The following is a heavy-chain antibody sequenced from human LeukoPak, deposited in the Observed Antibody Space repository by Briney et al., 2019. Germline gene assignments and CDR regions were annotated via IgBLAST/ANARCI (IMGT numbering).Heavy chain of an antibody. D-gene: IGHD3-22*01. CDR2: ISRSGSTI. Sequence: GGPLRLSCAAPGFTFSDHYMSWIRQAPGKGLEGLSLISRSGSTIYDANSVKGRFTISRDNADNSLYLQMNSLTADDTAVYYCVRGGGGNCDSSERAFDIWGQGTMVSVSS. J-gene: IGHJ3*02. CDR3: VRGGGGNCDSSERAFDI. CDR1: GFTFSDHY. V-gene: IGHV3-11*01.